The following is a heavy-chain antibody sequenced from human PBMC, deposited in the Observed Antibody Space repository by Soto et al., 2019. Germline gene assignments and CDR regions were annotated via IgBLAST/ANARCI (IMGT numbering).Heavy chain of an antibody. J-gene: IGHJ6*03. Sequence: QVQLVQSGAEVKKPGSSVKVSCKAPGGTFSSYTINWVRQAPGQGLEWMGRIIPIFGMANYAQKFKGRVTITADESTSTAYMQLSSLRSEDTGLYYCAREEGQYQRLHSYYYRDVWGKGTTVTVSS. CDR1: GGTFSSYT. V-gene: IGHV1-69*08. CDR2: IIPIFGMA. D-gene: IGHD2-2*01. CDR3: AREEGQYQRLHSYYYRDV.